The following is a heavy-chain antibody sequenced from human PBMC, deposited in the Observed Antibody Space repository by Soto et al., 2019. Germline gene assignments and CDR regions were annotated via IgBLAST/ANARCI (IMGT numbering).Heavy chain of an antibody. CDR1: GYALVNYG. D-gene: IGHD3-3*01. J-gene: IGHJ6*02. V-gene: IGHV1-18*04. Sequence: ASVKVSCKASGYALVNYGISWVRQAPGQGLEWMGWISGYNGNTNYAQTVQGRVTMTTDTSTNTAYMELRSLRSDDTAVYYCARDYAVLGFLEWRVVSFYGLDVWGQGTTVTVSS. CDR2: ISGYNGNT. CDR3: ARDYAVLGFLEWRVVSFYGLDV.